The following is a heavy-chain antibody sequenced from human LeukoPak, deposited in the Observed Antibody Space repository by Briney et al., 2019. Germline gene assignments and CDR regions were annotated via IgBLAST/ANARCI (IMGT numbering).Heavy chain of an antibody. CDR3: RVVITTTDY. CDR1: GFTFSSYG. V-gene: IGHV3-30*03. CDR2: ISYDGSNK. J-gene: IGHJ4*02. D-gene: IGHD3-22*01. Sequence: PGGSLRLPCPASGFTFSSYGMHWVRQAPGKGLEWVAVISYDGSNKYYADSVKGRFPISRDNSKNTLYLQMNSLRAEDTAVYYCRVVITTTDYWGQGTLVTVSS.